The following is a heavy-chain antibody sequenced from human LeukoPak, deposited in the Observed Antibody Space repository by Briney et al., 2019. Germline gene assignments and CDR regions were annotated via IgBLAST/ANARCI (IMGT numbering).Heavy chain of an antibody. CDR2: ISGTGSTI. Sequence: GGSLRLSCAASGFTFSDHYMSWIRQAPGKGLEWASYISGTGSTIYYADSVKGRFTISRDNAKYSLYLQMNSLRAEDTAVYYYARLTTAVESWGQGILVTVSP. D-gene: IGHD4-11*01. J-gene: IGHJ4*02. CDR3: ARLTTAVES. V-gene: IGHV3-11*01. CDR1: GFTFSDHY.